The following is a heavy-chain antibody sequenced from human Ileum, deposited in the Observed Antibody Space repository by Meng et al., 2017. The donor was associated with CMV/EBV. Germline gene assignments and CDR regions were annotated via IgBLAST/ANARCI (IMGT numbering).Heavy chain of an antibody. CDR1: GYY. J-gene: IGHJ4*02. V-gene: IGHV4-34*01. D-gene: IGHD2-15*01. Sequence: GYYWSWIRQPPGKGLEWIGEINHSGSTNYNPSLKSRVTISVDTSKNQFSLKLSSVTAADTAVYYCARAALKYCSGGSCYVSPRYFDYWGQGTLVTVSS. CDR3: ARAALKYCSGGSCYVSPRYFDY. CDR2: INHSGST.